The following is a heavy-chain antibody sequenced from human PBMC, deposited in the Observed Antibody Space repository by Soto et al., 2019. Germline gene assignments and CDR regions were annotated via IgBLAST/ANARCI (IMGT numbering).Heavy chain of an antibody. Sequence: QVQLQESGPGLVKPSGTLSLTCAVSGGSISSSNWWSWVLQPPGKGLEWIGEIYQSGSTNYKSKNQFSLKLSSVTAADTAVYYCARAAMGGSSWPFDYWGQGTLVTVSS. CDR1: GGSISSSNW. V-gene: IGHV4-4*02. J-gene: IGHJ4*02. CDR2: IYQSGST. CDR3: ARAAMGGSSWPFDY. D-gene: IGHD6-13*01.